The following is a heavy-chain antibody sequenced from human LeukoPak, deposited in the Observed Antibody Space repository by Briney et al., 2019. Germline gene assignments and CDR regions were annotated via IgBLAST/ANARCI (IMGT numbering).Heavy chain of an antibody. CDR1: GGSFNDYY. CDR2: INHGGST. D-gene: IGHD2/OR15-2a*01. Sequence: SETLSLTCAVYGGSFNDYYRSWIRQPPGKGLEWIGEINHGGSTMYNPSLKSRVTISVDTSKNQFSLKLSSVTAADTAVYFCARGAYLHALNLWGRGALVTVSS. J-gene: IGHJ4*02. CDR3: ARGAYLHALNL. V-gene: IGHV4-34*01.